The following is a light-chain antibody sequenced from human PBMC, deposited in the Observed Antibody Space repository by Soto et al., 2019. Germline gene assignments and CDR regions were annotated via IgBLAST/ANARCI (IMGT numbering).Light chain of an antibody. Sequence: EIVITQSPATLSVSPGERATLSCRASQSVSNNLAWYQQKPGQAPRLLIYGASTRATGIPARFSGSGSGTEFTLTISSLQSEDFVVYYCQQYNNWPPRWTFGQGTKVDIK. V-gene: IGKV3-15*01. J-gene: IGKJ1*01. CDR3: QQYNNWPPRWT. CDR1: QSVSNN. CDR2: GAS.